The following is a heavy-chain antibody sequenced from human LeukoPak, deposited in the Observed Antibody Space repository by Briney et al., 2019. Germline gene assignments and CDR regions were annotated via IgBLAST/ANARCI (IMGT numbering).Heavy chain of an antibody. D-gene: IGHD4-17*01. Sequence: GGSLRLSCAASGFTFSGSAMHWVRQASGKGLEWVGRIRSKANSYATAYAASVKGRFTISRDDSKNTAYLQMNSLKTEDTAVYYCTTIKTTVTPSDYWGQGTLVTVSS. CDR1: GFTFSGSA. CDR2: IRSKANSYAT. V-gene: IGHV3-73*01. J-gene: IGHJ4*02. CDR3: TTIKTTVTPSDY.